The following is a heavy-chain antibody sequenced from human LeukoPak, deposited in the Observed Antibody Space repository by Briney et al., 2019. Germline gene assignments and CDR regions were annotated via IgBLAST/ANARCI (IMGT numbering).Heavy chain of an antibody. CDR3: ARDQSRDGYNLDAFDI. V-gene: IGHV1-69*05. CDR2: IIPIFGTA. D-gene: IGHD5-24*01. Sequence: SVKVSCKVSGYTLTELSMHWVRQAPGQGLEWMGGIIPIFGTANYAQKFQGRVTITTDESTSTAYMELSSLRSEDTAVYYCARDQSRDGYNLDAFDIWGQGTMVTVSS. CDR1: GYTLTELS. J-gene: IGHJ3*02.